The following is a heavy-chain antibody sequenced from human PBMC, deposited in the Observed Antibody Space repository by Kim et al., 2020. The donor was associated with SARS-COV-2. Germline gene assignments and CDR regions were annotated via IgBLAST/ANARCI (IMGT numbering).Heavy chain of an antibody. CDR3: ARAEEQLIFYF. D-gene: IGHD1-26*01. Sequence: SIKYNPSRKGRVIISPDTSKNQFSLSLTSVTAADTAVYFCARAEEQLIFYFWGQGTLVTVSS. CDR2: SI. J-gene: IGHJ4*02. V-gene: IGHV4-30-2*05.